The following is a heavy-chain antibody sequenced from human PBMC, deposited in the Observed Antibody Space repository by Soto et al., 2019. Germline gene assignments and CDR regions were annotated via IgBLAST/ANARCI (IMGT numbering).Heavy chain of an antibody. CDR2: IRNKASGGTT. Sequence: GGSLRLYCTASGFIFDDYVMTWVRQAPGKGLEFVGSIRNKASGGTTEYAASVKGRFTISRDDSKSIAYLQMNSLKTEDTAVYYCTKWPGNAQSNFEHWGQGTQVTVSS. J-gene: IGHJ4*02. V-gene: IGHV3-49*04. CDR1: GFIFDDYV. D-gene: IGHD5-12*01. CDR3: TKWPGNAQSNFEH.